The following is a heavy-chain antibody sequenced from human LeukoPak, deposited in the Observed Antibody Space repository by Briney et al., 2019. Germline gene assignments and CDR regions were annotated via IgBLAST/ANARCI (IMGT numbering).Heavy chain of an antibody. Sequence: SQTLSLTCTVSGGSITNYYWSWIRQPPGKGLEWIGYISYSGNTKYNPSLKSRVTMSVDSSKNQFSLKLSSVTAADSAVYYCARARESFDFWGGYYFWGQGTLVTVS. D-gene: IGHD3-3*01. V-gene: IGHV4-59*01. CDR3: ARARESFDFWGGYYF. CDR2: ISYSGNT. J-gene: IGHJ4*02. CDR1: GGSITNYY.